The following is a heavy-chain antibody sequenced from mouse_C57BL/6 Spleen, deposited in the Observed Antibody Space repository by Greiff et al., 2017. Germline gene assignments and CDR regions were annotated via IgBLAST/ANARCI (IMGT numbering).Heavy chain of an antibody. V-gene: IGHV1-69*01. CDR1: GYTFTSYW. D-gene: IGHD1-1*01. CDR3: ARWYYGSSSDY. J-gene: IGHJ2*01. CDR2: IDPSDSYT. Sequence: QVQLQQSGAELVMPGASVKLSCKASGYTFTSYWMHWVKQRPGQGLEWIGEIDPSDSYTNYNQKFKGKSTLTVDKSSSTAYMQLSSLTSEDSAVYYCARWYYGSSSDYWGQGTTLTVSS.